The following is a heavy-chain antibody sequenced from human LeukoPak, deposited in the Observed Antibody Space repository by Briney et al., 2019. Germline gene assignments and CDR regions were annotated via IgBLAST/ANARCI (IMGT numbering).Heavy chain of an antibody. Sequence: GSPVRLSCAACVFTFNSYGMQWLREARDGGLGGVNVMSYEGSNKYYADSEGGRFTISRHNSKNTLYLKMNRLRAGHNTVLHCATLLQPSQCGFVYWGEGALLTVS. CDR1: VFTFNSYG. V-gene: IGHV3-30*03. J-gene: IGHJ4*02. CDR3: ATLLQPSQCGFVY. D-gene: IGHD2-21*01. CDR2: MSYEGSNK.